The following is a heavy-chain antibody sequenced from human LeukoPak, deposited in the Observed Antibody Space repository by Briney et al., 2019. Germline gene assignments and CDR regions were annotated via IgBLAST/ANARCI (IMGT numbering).Heavy chain of an antibody. CDR1: GGSFSGYY. CDR2: INHSGST. D-gene: IGHD4-17*01. J-gene: IGHJ4*02. Sequence: SETLSLTCAVYGGSFSGYYWSWIRQPPGKGLEWIGEINHSGSTNYNPSLKSRVTISVDTSKNQFSLKLSSVTAADTAVYYCAREHSYGDYVDYFDYWGQGTLVTVSS. CDR3: AREHSYGDYVDYFDY. V-gene: IGHV4-34*01.